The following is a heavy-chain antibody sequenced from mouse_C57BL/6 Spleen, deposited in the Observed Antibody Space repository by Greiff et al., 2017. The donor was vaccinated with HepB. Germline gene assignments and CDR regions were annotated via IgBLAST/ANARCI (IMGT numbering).Heavy chain of an antibody. CDR1: GFSLTSYG. D-gene: IGHD1-1*01. Sequence: VHLVESGPGLVQPSQSLSITCTVSGFSLTSYGVHWVRQSPGKGLEWLGVIWSGGSTDYNAAFISRLSISKDNSKSQVFFKMNSLQADDTAIYYCARNPLLYGSFYYFDYWGQGTTLTVSS. V-gene: IGHV2-2*01. CDR3: ARNPLLYGSFYYFDY. CDR2: IWSGGST. J-gene: IGHJ2*01.